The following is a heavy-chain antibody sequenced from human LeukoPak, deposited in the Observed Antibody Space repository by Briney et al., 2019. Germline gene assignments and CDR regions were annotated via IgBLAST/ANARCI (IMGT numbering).Heavy chain of an antibody. J-gene: IGHJ3*02. CDR3: ARVAFDI. CDR2: INPNSGGT. V-gene: IGHV1-2*06. Sequence: ASVKVSCKASGYTFTGYYIHWVRQAPGQGLEWMGRINPNSGGTNYAQNFQGRVTMTRDTSISTAYMGLSGLRSDDTAVYYCARVAFDIWGQGTMVTVSS. CDR1: GYTFTGYY.